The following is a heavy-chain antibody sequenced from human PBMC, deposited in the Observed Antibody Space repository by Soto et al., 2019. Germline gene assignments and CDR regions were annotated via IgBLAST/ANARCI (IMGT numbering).Heavy chain of an antibody. CDR1: GFTISRDA. CDR2: ISDRGDTT. D-gene: IGHD1-1*01. V-gene: IGHV3-23*01. CDR3: AKDKPGTTSFDY. J-gene: IGHJ4*02. Sequence: LRLSCAASGFTISRDAMSWVRQAPGKGLEWVAAISDRGDTTHYADSVKGRFTISRDTSKNTLYLQMSTLRAEDTAVYYCAKDKPGTTSFDYWGRGTLVTVSS.